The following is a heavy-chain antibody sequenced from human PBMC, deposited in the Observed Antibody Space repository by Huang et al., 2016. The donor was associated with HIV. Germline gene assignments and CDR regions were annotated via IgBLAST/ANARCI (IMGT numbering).Heavy chain of an antibody. Sequence: EVQLVESGGGLVKPGGSLRLSCAASGFTFSNYNMNWVSQAPGKGMEGVSAITYKSRSLYYTESVNGRFTISSDNANNFLYLQMSSLRAEDTAVYYCARNYDILTGYDLWGQGTLVTVSS. J-gene: IGHJ4*02. CDR1: GFTFSNYN. D-gene: IGHD3-9*01. CDR2: ITYKSRSL. CDR3: ARNYDILTGYDL. V-gene: IGHV3-21*01.